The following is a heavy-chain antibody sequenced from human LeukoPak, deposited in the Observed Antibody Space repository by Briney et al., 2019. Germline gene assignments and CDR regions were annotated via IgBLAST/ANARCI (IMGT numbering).Heavy chain of an antibody. V-gene: IGHV1-2*02. D-gene: IGHD1-26*01. CDR1: GYTFTGYY. Sequence: ASVKVSCKASGYTFTGYYMHWVRQAPGQGLEWMGWINPNSGGTNYAQKLQGRVTMTTDTSTSTAYMELRSLRSDDTAVYYCARDPRSIVGATPSYFQHWGQGTLVTVSS. CDR2: INPNSGGT. CDR3: ARDPRSIVGATPSYFQH. J-gene: IGHJ1*01.